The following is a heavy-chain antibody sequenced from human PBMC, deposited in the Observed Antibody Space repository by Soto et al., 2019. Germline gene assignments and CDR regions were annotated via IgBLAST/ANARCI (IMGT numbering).Heavy chain of an antibody. CDR2: IYYSGTT. V-gene: IGHV4-59*01. CDR1: GGSISSYY. Sequence: SETLSLTCTVSGGSISSYYWSWIRQPPGKGLEWIGYIYYSGTTNYNPSLKSRVTISVDTSKNQFSLKLSSVTAADTAVYYCARATPLYDFWSDYYSDYYGMDVWGQGTTVTVSS. D-gene: IGHD3-3*01. CDR3: ARATPLYDFWSDYYSDYYGMDV. J-gene: IGHJ6*02.